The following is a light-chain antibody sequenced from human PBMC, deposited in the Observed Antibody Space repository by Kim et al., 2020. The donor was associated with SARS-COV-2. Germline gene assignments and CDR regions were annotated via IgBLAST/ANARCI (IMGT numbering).Light chain of an antibody. V-gene: IGKV3-20*01. CDR3: QHYGSSPRT. Sequence: SPGERATLSCRASQSVSSYYLAWYQQKPGQAPRLLISGASSRATGIPDRFSGSGSGTDFTLTISRLEPEDSAVYYCQHYGSSPRTFGQGTKVDIK. CDR1: QSVSSYY. J-gene: IGKJ1*01. CDR2: GAS.